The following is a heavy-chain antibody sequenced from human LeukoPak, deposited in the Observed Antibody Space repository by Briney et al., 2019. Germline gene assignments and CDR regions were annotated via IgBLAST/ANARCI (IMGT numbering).Heavy chain of an antibody. CDR2: IYYSGST. J-gene: IGHJ3*02. Sequence: PSETLSLTCTVSGGSISTSSYYWGWIRQPPGKGLEWIGSIYYSGSTYSNPSLKSRVTISVDTSKNQFSLKLSSVTAADTAVYYCARGALDAFDIWGQGTMVTVSS. CDR3: ARGALDAFDI. V-gene: IGHV4-39*07. CDR1: GGSISTSSYY.